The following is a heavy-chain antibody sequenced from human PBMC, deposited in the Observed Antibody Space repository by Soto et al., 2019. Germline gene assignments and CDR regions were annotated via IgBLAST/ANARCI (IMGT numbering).Heavy chain of an antibody. CDR3: AHSHFEIWTGPFDS. Sequence: QITLKESGPSLVKPTQTLTLTCTFSGFSLTNTGVTVGWIRQPPGKALEWLALVYWHDDKRYNPSLRNRLTIAKDTSQNRVVLTLANVGPVDTATYDCAHSHFEIWTGPFDSLGGGTMVTFSS. D-gene: IGHD3-3*01. J-gene: IGHJ5*01. CDR1: GFSLTNTGVT. V-gene: IGHV2-5*01. CDR2: VYWHDDK.